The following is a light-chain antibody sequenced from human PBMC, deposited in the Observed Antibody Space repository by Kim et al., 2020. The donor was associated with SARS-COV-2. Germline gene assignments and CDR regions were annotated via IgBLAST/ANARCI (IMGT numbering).Light chain of an antibody. CDR2: DVS. V-gene: IGLV2-14*03. CDR3: SSYTSSSTLV. CDR1: SSDVGGYNY. J-gene: IGLJ2*01. Sequence: GRSITTSCAATSSDVGGYNYVSWYQQHPGKAPKLMIYDVSKRPSGVSSRFSGSKSGNAASLTISGLQAEDEADYCCSSYTSSSTLVFGGGTQLTVL.